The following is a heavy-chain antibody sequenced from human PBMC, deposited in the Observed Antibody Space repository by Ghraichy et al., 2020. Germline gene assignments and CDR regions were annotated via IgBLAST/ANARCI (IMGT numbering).Heavy chain of an antibody. Sequence: GGSLRLSCAASGFTFSSYWMSWVRQAPGKGLEWVANIKEDGSEKYHVDSVKGRFTVSRDNAKNSLYLQVNSLRAEDTAVYYCAKIADYAFAISGQGTMVTVSS. CDR1: GFTFSSYW. J-gene: IGHJ3*02. D-gene: IGHD2/OR15-2a*01. V-gene: IGHV3-7*01. CDR3: AKIADYAFAI. CDR2: IKEDGSEK.